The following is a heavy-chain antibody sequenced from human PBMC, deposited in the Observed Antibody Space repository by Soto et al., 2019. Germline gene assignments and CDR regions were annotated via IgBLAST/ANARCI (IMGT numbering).Heavy chain of an antibody. Sequence: SETLSLTCAVYGGSFSGYYWSWIRQPPGKGLEWIGSIYHSGSTYYNPSLKSRVTISVDTSKNQFSLKLSSVTAADTAVYYCARVSGYKYHYYGMDVWGQGTTVTVSS. CDR1: GGSFSGYY. CDR2: IYHSGST. V-gene: IGHV4-34*01. D-gene: IGHD3-22*01. CDR3: ARVSGYKYHYYGMDV. J-gene: IGHJ6*02.